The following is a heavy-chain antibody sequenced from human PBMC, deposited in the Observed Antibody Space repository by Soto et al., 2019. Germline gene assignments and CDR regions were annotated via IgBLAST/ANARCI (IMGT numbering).Heavy chain of an antibody. V-gene: IGHV1-8*01. CDR2: MNPNSGNT. CDR1: GYTFTSYD. J-gene: IGHJ4*02. Sequence: ASVKVSCKASGYTFTSYDINWVRQATGQGLEWMGWMNPNSGNTGYAQKFQGRVTMTRNTSISTAYMELSSLRAEDTAVYYCARESEDLTSNFDYWGQGTLVTVSS. CDR3: ARESEDLTSNFDY.